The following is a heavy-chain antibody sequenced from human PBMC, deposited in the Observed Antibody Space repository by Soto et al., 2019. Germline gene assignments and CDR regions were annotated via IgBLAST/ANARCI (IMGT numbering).Heavy chain of an antibody. Sequence: SETLSLTCTVSGGSISSSSYYWGWIRQPPGKGLEWIGSIYYSGSTYYNPSLKSRVTISVDTSKNQFSLKLSSVTAADTAVYYCARLQTYSRYYFDYWGQGTLVTVSS. D-gene: IGHD6-13*01. CDR2: IYYSGST. CDR3: ARLQTYSRYYFDY. V-gene: IGHV4-39*01. CDR1: GGSISSSSYY. J-gene: IGHJ4*02.